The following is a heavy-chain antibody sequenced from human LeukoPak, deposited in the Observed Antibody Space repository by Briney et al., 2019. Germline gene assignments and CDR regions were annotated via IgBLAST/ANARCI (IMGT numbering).Heavy chain of an antibody. D-gene: IGHD1-14*01. CDR1: GFPFNSFW. CDR3: ARGGVNPVDH. CDR2: MNEYSTTI. V-gene: IGHV3-74*01. J-gene: IGHJ4*02. Sequence: GGSLRLSCAASGFPFNSFWMHWVSQAPGKGLVWVSDMNEYSTTIRYADSVKGRFTISRDNAKSILYLQMNNLRAEDTAMYFCARGGVNPVDHWGQGTLVTVSS.